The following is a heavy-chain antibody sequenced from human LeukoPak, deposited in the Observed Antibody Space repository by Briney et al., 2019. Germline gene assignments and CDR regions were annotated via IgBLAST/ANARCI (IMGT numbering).Heavy chain of an antibody. CDR1: GFTFASYS. Sequence: GGSLRLSCAASGFTFASYSMNWVRQAPGKGLEWVSSISGDSTYIYNAGSVKSRFTISRDNAQASLYLQMISLRADDTAVYYCARVSGRLERQSDLDYWGQGTLVIVSS. J-gene: IGHJ4*02. CDR3: ARVSGRLERQSDLDY. V-gene: IGHV3-21*01. CDR2: ISGDSTYI. D-gene: IGHD1-1*01.